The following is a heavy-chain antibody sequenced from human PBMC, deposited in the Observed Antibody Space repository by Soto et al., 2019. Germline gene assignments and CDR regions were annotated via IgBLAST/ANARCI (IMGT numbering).Heavy chain of an antibody. CDR2: ISSRGDIM. CDR1: GFTLSSYE. V-gene: IGHV3-48*03. CDR3: ARHHPKFDY. J-gene: IGHJ4*02. Sequence: PVGSLRLSCAASGFTLSSYEMNWVRQAPGKGLEWVSYISSRGDIMYYADSVKGRFTISRDNAENSLYLQMNSLRAEDTAVYYCARHHPKFDYWGLGTLVTVSS.